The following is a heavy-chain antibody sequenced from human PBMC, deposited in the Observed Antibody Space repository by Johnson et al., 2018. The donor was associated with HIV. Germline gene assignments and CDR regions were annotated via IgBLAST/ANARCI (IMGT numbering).Heavy chain of an antibody. J-gene: IGHJ3*02. CDR3: ARGPVMVRGVTDAFDI. Sequence: VQLVESGGGVVRPGGSLRLSCAASGFTFDNYGVSWVRQAPGKGLEWVSGINWNGGSTYYADSVKGRFTISRDNSKNTLYLQMNSLRAEDTAVYYCARGPVMVRGVTDAFDIWGQGTMVTVSS. CDR2: INWNGGST. V-gene: IGHV3-20*04. CDR1: GFTFDNYG. D-gene: IGHD3-10*01.